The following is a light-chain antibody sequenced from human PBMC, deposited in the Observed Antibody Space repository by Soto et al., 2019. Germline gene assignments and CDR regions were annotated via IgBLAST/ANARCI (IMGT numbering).Light chain of an antibody. V-gene: IGKV3-20*01. CDR2: DAS. CDR1: QTVRNNY. J-gene: IGKJ4*01. Sequence: EIVLSPFPGTLSFSPGERATPPCRASQTVRNNYLAWYQQKPGQAPRLLIYDASSRATGIPDRFSGGGSGTDFTLTISRLEPEDFAVYYCQQFSSYPLTFGGGTKVDIK. CDR3: QQFSSYPLT.